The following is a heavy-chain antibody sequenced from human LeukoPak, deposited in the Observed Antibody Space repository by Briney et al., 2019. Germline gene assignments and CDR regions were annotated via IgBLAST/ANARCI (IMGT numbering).Heavy chain of an antibody. CDR2: ISGNGGST. V-gene: IGHV3-23*01. D-gene: IGHD3-3*01. CDR1: GFSFSFYA. J-gene: IGHJ5*01. Sequence: GGSLRLSCEASGFSFSFYAMSWVRQAPGKGLEWVLSISGNGGSTYYANTVKGRFTIARDNSKNTLYMEMNSLTEENTALYYCVKGGQRYDFWRFDFWGRGTLVTVSS. CDR3: VKGGQRYDFWRFDF.